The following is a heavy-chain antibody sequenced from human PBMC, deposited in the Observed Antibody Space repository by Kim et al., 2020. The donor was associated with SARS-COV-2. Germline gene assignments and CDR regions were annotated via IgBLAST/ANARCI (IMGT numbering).Heavy chain of an antibody. D-gene: IGHD7-27*01. J-gene: IGHJ3*02. V-gene: IGHV4-31*02. CDR3: ARAPQNWGIGAFDI. Sequence: PPLRSRVSIPVDTSKNQFSLTLSSVTAANTAVYYCARAPQNWGIGAFDIWGQGTMVTVSS.